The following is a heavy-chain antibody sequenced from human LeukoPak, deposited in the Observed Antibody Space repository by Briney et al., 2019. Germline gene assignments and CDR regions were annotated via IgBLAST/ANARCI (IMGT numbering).Heavy chain of an antibody. Sequence: PGGSLRLSCAASGFTFRNHGMHWVRQAPGKGLEWVAVIWYDGSNKYYADSVKGRFTISRDNSKNTLYLQMNSLRAEDTAVYYCARESGNGYSSGWYPYYYYGMDVWGQGTTVTVSS. V-gene: IGHV3-33*01. CDR1: GFTFRNHG. CDR3: ARESGNGYSSGWYPYYYYGMDV. D-gene: IGHD6-19*01. J-gene: IGHJ6*02. CDR2: IWYDGSNK.